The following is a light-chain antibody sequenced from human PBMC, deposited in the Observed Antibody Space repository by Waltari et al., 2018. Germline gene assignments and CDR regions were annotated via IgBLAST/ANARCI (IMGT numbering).Light chain of an antibody. CDR1: QSVSRT. CDR2: DAS. Sequence: EIVLTQSPGTLSLSPGDRATLSCRASQSVSRTLAWYQKKPGQAPRLLIYDASSRATGLPDRFSGSGSGTDFSLTISRLEPEDFAVYYCQKYGTLPATFGQGTKVEIK. V-gene: IGKV3-20*01. J-gene: IGKJ1*01. CDR3: QKYGTLPAT.